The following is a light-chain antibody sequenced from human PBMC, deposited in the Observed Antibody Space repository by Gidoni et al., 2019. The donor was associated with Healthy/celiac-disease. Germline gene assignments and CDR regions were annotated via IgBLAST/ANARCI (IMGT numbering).Light chain of an antibody. CDR2: EDN. V-gene: IGLV6-57*02. J-gene: IGLJ2*01. Sequence: NFLLTQPHSVSESPGKTVTISCTGSSGSIASNYVQWYQQRPGSAPNTVIYEDNQRTSGVPDRFSGSIDSSSNSASLTISGLKTEEEADYYCQSYDSSNVVFGGGTKLTVL. CDR3: QSYDSSNVV. CDR1: SGSIASNY.